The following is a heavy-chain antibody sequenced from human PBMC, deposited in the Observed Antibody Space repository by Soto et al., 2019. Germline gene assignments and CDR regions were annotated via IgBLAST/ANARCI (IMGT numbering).Heavy chain of an antibody. CDR3: ARGWVSEIVLMVYAIGYFDY. CDR2: ISYDGSNK. Sequence: QVQLVESGGGVVQPGRSLRLSCAASGFTFSSYAMHWVRQAPGKGLEWVAVISYDGSNKYYADSVKGRFTISRDNSKNTLYLQMNSLRAEDTAVYYCARGWVSEIVLMVYAIGYFDYWGQGTLVTVSS. CDR1: GFTFSSYA. D-gene: IGHD2-8*01. J-gene: IGHJ4*02. V-gene: IGHV3-30-3*01.